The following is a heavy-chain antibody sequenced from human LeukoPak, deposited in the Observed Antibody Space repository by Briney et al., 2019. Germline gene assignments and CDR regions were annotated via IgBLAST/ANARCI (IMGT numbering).Heavy chain of an antibody. D-gene: IGHD3-10*01. CDR1: GGSISSYY. CDR2: IYYRGST. CDR3: ARLPDYYSRHGAPG. J-gene: IGHJ4*02. V-gene: IGHV4-59*12. Sequence: SETLSLTCTVSGGSISSYYWSWIRQPPGKGLEWIGYIYYRGSTNYNPSLKSRVTISVDTSKNQFSLKLSSVTAAATAVYYCARLPDYYSRHGAPGWGQGTLVTVSS.